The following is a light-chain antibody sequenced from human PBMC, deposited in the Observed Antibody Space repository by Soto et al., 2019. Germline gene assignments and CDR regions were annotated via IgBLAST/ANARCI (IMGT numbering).Light chain of an antibody. CDR1: KSLLHSNGYNF. J-gene: IGKJ1*01. Sequence: MVMTVSPLFLPVTPGYRASSSCRSSKSLLHSNGYNFLDWYLQKPGQSPQLLIYLGSNRASGVPDRFSGSGSGTDFTLTISRVEAEDVGVYYCMQALQIPPTFGLGTKVDIK. CDR3: MQALQIPPT. V-gene: IGKV2-28*01. CDR2: LGS.